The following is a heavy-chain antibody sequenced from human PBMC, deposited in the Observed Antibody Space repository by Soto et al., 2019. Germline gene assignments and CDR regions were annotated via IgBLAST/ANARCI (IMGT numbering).Heavy chain of an antibody. D-gene: IGHD4-17*01. J-gene: IGHJ4*02. V-gene: IGHV3-23*01. CDR1: GFTFSSYA. CDR3: AKSEHRTVTRPRYFDY. CDR2: ISGSGGST. Sequence: PGGSLRLSCAASGFTFSSYAMSWVRQAPGKGLEWVSAISGSGGSTYYADSVKGRFTISRDNSKNTLYLQMNSLRAEDTAVYYCAKSEHRTVTRPRYFDYWGQGALVTVSS.